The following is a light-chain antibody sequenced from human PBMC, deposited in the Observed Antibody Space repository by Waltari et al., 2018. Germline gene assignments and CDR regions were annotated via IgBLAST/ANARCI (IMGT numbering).Light chain of an antibody. CDR3: QSFDSSLSASV. Sequence: QSVLTQPPSMSGAPGQKVTIPCTGGSSTFGAVYDVPWYQLFPGTAPKLLIFGNTNRPSGVPGRFSGSRSGTSASLAIAGLQSEDEAVYYCQSFDSSLSASVFGGGTKLTVL. CDR2: GNT. J-gene: IGLJ3*02. CDR1: SSTFGAVYD. V-gene: IGLV1-40*01.